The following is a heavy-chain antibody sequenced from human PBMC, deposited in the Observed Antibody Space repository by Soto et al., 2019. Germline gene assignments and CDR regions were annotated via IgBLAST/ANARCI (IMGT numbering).Heavy chain of an antibody. CDR3: PKQAYDILTGYLNYFDY. Sequence: PGGSLRLSCAASGFTFSSYAMSWVRQAPGKGLEWVSAISGSGGSTYYADSVKGRFTISRDNSKNTLYLQMNSLRAEDTAVYYCPKQAYDILTGYLNYFDYWGQGTLVTVSS. CDR1: GFTFSSYA. J-gene: IGHJ4*02. D-gene: IGHD3-9*01. V-gene: IGHV3-23*01. CDR2: ISGSGGST.